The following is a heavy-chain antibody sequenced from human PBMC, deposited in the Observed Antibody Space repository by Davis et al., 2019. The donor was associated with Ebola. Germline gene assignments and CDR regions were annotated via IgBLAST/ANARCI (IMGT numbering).Heavy chain of an antibody. CDR3: ARVGKVVVVVAATRDYGMDV. CDR2: ISSSSSYI. Sequence: GESLKISCAASGFTFSSYSMNWLRQAPGKGLEWVSSISSSSSYIYYADSVKGRFTISRDNAKNSLYLQMNSLRAEETAVYYCARVGKVVVVVAATRDYGMDVWGQGTTVTVSS. J-gene: IGHJ6*02. D-gene: IGHD2-15*01. CDR1: GFTFSSYS. V-gene: IGHV3-21*01.